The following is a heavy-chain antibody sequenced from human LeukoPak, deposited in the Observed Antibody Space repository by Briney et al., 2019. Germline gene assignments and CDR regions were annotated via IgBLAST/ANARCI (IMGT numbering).Heavy chain of an antibody. V-gene: IGHV3-21*01. Sequence: PGGSLRLSCAASGFTFSTYSMNWVRQAPGKGLEWVSSISSSSTYIYYADSVKGRFTISRDNAKNPLYLQMNNLRAEDTAVYYCARWDRFHGVWGQGTLVTVSS. CDR2: ISSSSTYI. CDR1: GFTFSTYS. D-gene: IGHD1-14*01. CDR3: ARWDRFHGV. J-gene: IGHJ4*02.